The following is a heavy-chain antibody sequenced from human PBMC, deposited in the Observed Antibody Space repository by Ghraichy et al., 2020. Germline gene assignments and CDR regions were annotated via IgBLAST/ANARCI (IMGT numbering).Heavy chain of an antibody. CDR1: GFTFSDYH. D-gene: IGHD3-22*01. V-gene: IGHV3-21*01. CDR2: ISRTATYI. CDR3: ARDSDFYDSRGYPDAFDL. J-gene: IGHJ3*01. Sequence: GGSLRLSCVASGFTFSDYHMNWVRQAPGKGLEWVSAISRTATYIYYRDSVKGRFIISRDNTMNSLFLQMNSLRVEDAAVYYCARDSDFYDSRGYPDAFDLWGQGTMVTVSS.